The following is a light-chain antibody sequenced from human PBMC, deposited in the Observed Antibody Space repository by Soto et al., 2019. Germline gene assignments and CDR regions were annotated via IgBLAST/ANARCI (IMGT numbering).Light chain of an antibody. CDR1: QTIGDL. CDR2: KAS. CDR3: QHDSAFSVT. V-gene: IGKV1-5*03. Sequence: DIQMTQSPSTLSASVEDRVAITCRASQTIGDLLAWYQQKPGEAPKLLIYKASYLESGVPSRFSGRGSRTKFTLTISSLQPGDLATYYCQHDSAFSVTFGQGTKGEIK. J-gene: IGKJ1*01.